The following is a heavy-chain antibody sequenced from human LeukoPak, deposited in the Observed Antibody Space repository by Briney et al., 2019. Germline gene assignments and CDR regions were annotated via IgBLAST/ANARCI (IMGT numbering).Heavy chain of an antibody. Sequence: GGSLRLSCAASGFTFSDYYMSWIRQAPGKGLEWVSYISSSGSTIYYADSVKGRFTVSRDNAKNSLYLQMNSLRAEDTAVYYCAREEFYGSFDYWGQGTLVTVSS. J-gene: IGHJ4*02. CDR2: ISSSGSTI. D-gene: IGHD4-17*01. CDR3: AREEFYGSFDY. V-gene: IGHV3-11*01. CDR1: GFTFSDYY.